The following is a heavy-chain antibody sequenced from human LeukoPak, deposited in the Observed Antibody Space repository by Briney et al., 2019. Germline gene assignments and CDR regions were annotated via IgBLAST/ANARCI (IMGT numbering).Heavy chain of an antibody. J-gene: IGHJ4*02. Sequence: ASVKVSCKASGYTFTNYTINWVRLAPGQGLEWMGWIDTNTGNPTYAQGFAGRFVFSLDTSVTTTYLQISSLKAEDTAVYYCARGKPKRWLQPGKDYWGQGTLVTVSS. CDR3: ARGKPKRWLQPGKDY. CDR2: IDTNTGNP. D-gene: IGHD5-24*01. V-gene: IGHV7-4-1*02. CDR1: GYTFTNYT.